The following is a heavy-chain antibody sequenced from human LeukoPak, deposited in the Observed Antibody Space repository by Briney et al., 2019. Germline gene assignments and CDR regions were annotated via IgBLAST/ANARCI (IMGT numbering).Heavy chain of an antibody. V-gene: IGHV3-21*01. J-gene: IGHJ3*02. CDR1: GFTFSSYS. CDR3: ARDSYGDYGDAFDI. Sequence: PGGSLRLSRAASGFTFSSYSMNWVRQAPGKGLEWVSSISSSSSYIYYADSVKGRFTISRDNAKNSLYLQMNSLRAEDTAVYYCARDSYGDYGDAFDIWGQGTMVTVSS. CDR2: ISSSSSYI. D-gene: IGHD4-17*01.